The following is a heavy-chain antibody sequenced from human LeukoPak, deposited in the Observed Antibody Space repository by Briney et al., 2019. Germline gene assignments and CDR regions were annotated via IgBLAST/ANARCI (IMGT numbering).Heavy chain of an antibody. J-gene: IGHJ4*02. D-gene: IGHD3-22*01. CDR3: ARVNSDSSGYYWFDY. CDR2: ISGSGGST. V-gene: IGHV3-23*01. Sequence: PGGSLRLSCAASGFTFSSYAMSWVRQAPGKGLEWVSAISGSGGSTYYADSVKGRFTISRDNSKNTLYLQMNSLRAEDTAVYYCARVNSDSSGYYWFDYWGQGTLVTVSS. CDR1: GFTFSSYA.